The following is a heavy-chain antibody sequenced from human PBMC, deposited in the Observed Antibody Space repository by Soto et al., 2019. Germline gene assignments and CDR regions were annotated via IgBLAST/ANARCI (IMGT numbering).Heavy chain of an antibody. CDR1: GGTFRTTA. Sequence: QVHLVQSGAEVKTPGSSVKVSCKTSGGTFRTTAISWVRQAPGQGLEWMGEITPIFGTPDYAQKFQGRITITADESTSTVYMDLRSLRSEDTAVYYCARGGLVITDFYYGLDVWGPGTTVSVSS. D-gene: IGHD3-9*01. CDR3: ARGGLVITDFYYGLDV. J-gene: IGHJ6*02. CDR2: ITPIFGTP. V-gene: IGHV1-69*01.